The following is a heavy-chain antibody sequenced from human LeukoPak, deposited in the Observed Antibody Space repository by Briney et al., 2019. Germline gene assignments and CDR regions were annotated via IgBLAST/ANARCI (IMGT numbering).Heavy chain of an antibody. J-gene: IGHJ3*02. CDR2: INSDGSST. CDR3: ARYSGSDYAFDI. V-gene: IGHV3-74*01. Sequence: GGSLRLSCAASGFTFSSYWTHWVRQAPGKGLVWVSRINSDGSSTSYADSVKGRFTISRDNAKNTLYLQMNSLRAEDTAVYYCARYSGSDYAFDIWGQGTMVTVSS. CDR1: GFTFSSYW. D-gene: IGHD1-26*01.